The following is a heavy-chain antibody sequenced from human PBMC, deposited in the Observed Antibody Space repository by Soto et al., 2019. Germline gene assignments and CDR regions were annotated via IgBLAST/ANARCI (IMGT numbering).Heavy chain of an antibody. CDR3: ARRPHYYYGMDV. Sequence: SVHVSRKASGGTFSSYAISWVRQAPGQGLEWMGGIIPIFGTANYAQKFQGRVTITADESTSTAYMELSSLRSEDTAVYYCARRPHYYYGMDVWGQGTTVTVSS. CDR1: GGTFSSYA. V-gene: IGHV1-69*13. J-gene: IGHJ6*02. CDR2: IIPIFGTA.